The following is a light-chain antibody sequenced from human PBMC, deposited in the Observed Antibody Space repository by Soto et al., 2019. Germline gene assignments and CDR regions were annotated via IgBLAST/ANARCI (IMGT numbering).Light chain of an antibody. CDR3: QQYGSSPRT. J-gene: IGKJ2*01. CDR2: GAS. CDR1: QSVSSSY. Sequence: IVLTQSPGTLSLSPGERATLSCRASQSVSSSYLAWYQQKPGQAPRLLIYGASSRATGIPDRFSGSGSGTDFTLTISRLEPEDFAVYYCQQYGSSPRTFGQGPKLEIK. V-gene: IGKV3-20*01.